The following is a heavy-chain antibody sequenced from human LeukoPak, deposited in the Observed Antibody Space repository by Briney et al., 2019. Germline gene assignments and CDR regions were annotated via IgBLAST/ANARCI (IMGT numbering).Heavy chain of an antibody. CDR2: INPSGGST. D-gene: IGHD3-16*02. CDR3: ARDSDFVWASYRSAFDY. Sequence: ASVKVSCKASGYTLTRYYMHWVRQAPGRGREWMGIINPSGGSTSYAQKFQGRVTMTRDTSTSTVYMELSSLRSEDTAVYYCARDSDFVWASYRSAFDYWGQGTLVTVSS. J-gene: IGHJ4*02. V-gene: IGHV1-46*01. CDR1: GYTLTRYY.